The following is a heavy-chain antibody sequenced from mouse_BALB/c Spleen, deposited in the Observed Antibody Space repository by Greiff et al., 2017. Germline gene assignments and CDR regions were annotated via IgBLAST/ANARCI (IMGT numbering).Heavy chain of an antibody. V-gene: IGHV3-6*02. CDR1: GYSITSGYY. CDR3: ARDYYGSTSYYFDY. CDR2: ISYDGSN. Sequence: VQLQQSGPGLVKPSQSLSLTCSVTGYSITSGYYWNWIRQFPGNKLEWMGYISYDGSNNYNPSLKSRISITRDTSKNQFFLKLNSVTTEDTATYYCARDYYGSTSYYFDYWGQGTTLTVSS. D-gene: IGHD1-1*01. J-gene: IGHJ2*01.